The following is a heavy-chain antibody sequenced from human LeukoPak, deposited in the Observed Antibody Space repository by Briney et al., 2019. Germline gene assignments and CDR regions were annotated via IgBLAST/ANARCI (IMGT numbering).Heavy chain of an antibody. CDR2: IYYNGNT. CDR3: ARLKGEMITIRPYYHYYMDV. D-gene: IGHD5-24*01. V-gene: IGHV4-59*01. Sequence: SETLSLTCTVSGGSISTYYWTWVRQPPGKGLEWLGYIYYNGNTNYNPSLPSRVTISLNTSKNQFSLNLTSVTAADTAVYYCARLKGEMITIRPYYHYYMDVWGKGTTVTVSS. CDR1: GGSISTYY. J-gene: IGHJ6*03.